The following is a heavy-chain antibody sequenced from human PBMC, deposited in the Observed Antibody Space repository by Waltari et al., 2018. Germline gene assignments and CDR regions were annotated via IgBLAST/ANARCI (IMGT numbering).Heavy chain of an antibody. V-gene: IGHV1-24*01. Sequence: QVQVVQSGAEVKKPGASVKVSCKVPGYTLSDLSVQWVRQAPGKGLEWLGGFDPXXXXXXXXQRFQGRLIMTDDTSTETTYMELSSLRSDDTAVYYCATDTGGDFWSGFPLWGRGTLITVSS. J-gene: IGHJ2*01. CDR3: ATDTGGDFWSGFPL. CDR2: FDPXXXXX. D-gene: IGHD3-3*01. CDR1: GYTLSDLS.